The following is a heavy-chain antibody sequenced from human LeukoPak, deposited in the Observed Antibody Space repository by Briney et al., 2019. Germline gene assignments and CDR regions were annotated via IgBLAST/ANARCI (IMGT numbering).Heavy chain of an antibody. V-gene: IGHV5-10-1*01. J-gene: IGHJ4*02. CDR1: GYTFSSYW. CDR2: VDPSDSYT. CDR3: ARLRDGSIDY. Sequence: GESLKISCKGSGYTFSSYWISWVRQMPGKGLEWMGRVDPSDSYTNYSPSFQGHVTISADKSITTAYLQWSSLKASDTAMYYCARLRDGSIDYWGQGTLVTVSS.